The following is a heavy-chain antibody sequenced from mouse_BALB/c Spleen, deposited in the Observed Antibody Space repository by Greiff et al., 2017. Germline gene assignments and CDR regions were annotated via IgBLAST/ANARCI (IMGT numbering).Heavy chain of an antibody. J-gene: IGHJ1*01. V-gene: IGHV1-4*02. CDR2: INPSSGYT. D-gene: IGHD1-1*01. CDR3: ARPYGSSYVDWYFDV. Sequence: VKLQQSAAELARPGASVKMSCKASGYTFTSYTMHWVKQRPGQGLEWIGYINPSSGYTEYNQKFKDKTTLTADKSSSTAYMQLSSLTSEDSAVYYCARPYGSSYVDWYFDVWGAGTTVTVSS. CDR1: GYTFTSYT.